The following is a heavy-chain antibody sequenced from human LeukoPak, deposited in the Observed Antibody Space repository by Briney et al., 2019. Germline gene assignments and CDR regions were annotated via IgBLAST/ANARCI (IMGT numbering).Heavy chain of an antibody. J-gene: IGHJ4*02. Sequence: GGSLRLSWAGAGFTFSTYWMHWVRHAPGKGLVWVPRINSDESTTTYADSVKGRFTISRDNAKNTLYLQMKSLRVDDTAVYYCARDLTGAVADYWGQGTLVTVSS. CDR3: ARDLTGAVADY. CDR2: INSDESTT. CDR1: GFTFSTYW. D-gene: IGHD6-19*01. V-gene: IGHV3-74*01.